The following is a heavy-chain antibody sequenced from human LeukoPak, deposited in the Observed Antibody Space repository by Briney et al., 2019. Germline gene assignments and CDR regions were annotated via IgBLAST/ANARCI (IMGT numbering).Heavy chain of an antibody. V-gene: IGHV1-8*02. Sequence: ASVKVSCTASGYTFTGYYMHWVRQAPGQGLEWMGWMNPNSGNTGYAPKFQGRVTMTRNTSISTAYMELSSLRSEDTAVYYCARKGPANYYYYYMDVWGKGTSVTDSS. D-gene: IGHD2-2*01. J-gene: IGHJ6*03. CDR3: ARKGPANYYYYYMDV. CDR1: GYTFTGYY. CDR2: MNPNSGNT.